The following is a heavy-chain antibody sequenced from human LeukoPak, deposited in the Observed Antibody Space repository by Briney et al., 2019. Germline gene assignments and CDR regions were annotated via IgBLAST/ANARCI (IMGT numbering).Heavy chain of an antibody. J-gene: IGHJ6*03. CDR1: GFTFSSYA. V-gene: IGHV3-30-3*01. CDR3: ARGHVDSLPGTAAYYYYYYMDV. Sequence: GGSLRLSCAASGFTFSSYAMHWVRQAPGKGLEWVAVISYDGSNKYYADSVKGRFTISRDNSKNTLYLQMNSLRAEDTAVYYCARGHVDSLPGTAAYYYYYYMDVWGKGTTVTVSS. D-gene: IGHD4-17*01. CDR2: ISYDGSNK.